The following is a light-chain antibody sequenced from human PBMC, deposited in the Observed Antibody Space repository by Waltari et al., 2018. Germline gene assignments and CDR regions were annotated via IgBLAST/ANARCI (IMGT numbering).Light chain of an antibody. CDR3: CSYAGSSTWV. V-gene: IGLV2-23*02. Sequence: QSALTQPASVSGSPGQSIPISCPGTSSDVGGFNYFSWYQQHPGKAPKLMIYVVSKRPSGVSNRFSGSKSGNTASLTISGLQAEDEADYYCCSYAGSSTWVFGGGTKLTVL. CDR1: SSDVGGFNY. CDR2: VVS. J-gene: IGLJ3*02.